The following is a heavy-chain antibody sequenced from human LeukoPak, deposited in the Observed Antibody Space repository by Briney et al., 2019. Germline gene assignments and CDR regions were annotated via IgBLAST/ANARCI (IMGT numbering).Heavy chain of an antibody. D-gene: IGHD6-19*01. CDR2: ISDSGANT. CDR3: AKSMTLQWRGFFDL. V-gene: IGHV3-23*01. CDR1: EFTFTSYS. Sequence: TGGSLRLSCAASEFTFTSYSMSWVRQAPGKGLEWVSTISDSGANTYYADSVRGRFTISRDNSKNTLYLRKNSLRADDTAIYYCAKSMTLQWRGFFDLWGRGTHVTVSS. J-gene: IGHJ2*01.